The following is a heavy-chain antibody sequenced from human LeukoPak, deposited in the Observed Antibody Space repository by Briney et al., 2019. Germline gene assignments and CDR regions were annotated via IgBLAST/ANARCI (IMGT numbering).Heavy chain of an antibody. Sequence: ASVKVSCKASGYTFTSYGISWVRQASGQGLEWMGWISAYNGNTNYAQKLQGRVTMTTDTSTSTAYMELRSLRSDDTAVYYCARGDEYRPATAADYWGQGTLVTVSS. D-gene: IGHD2-2*01. J-gene: IGHJ4*02. CDR1: GYTFTSYG. CDR2: ISAYNGNT. V-gene: IGHV1-18*01. CDR3: ARGDEYRPATAADY.